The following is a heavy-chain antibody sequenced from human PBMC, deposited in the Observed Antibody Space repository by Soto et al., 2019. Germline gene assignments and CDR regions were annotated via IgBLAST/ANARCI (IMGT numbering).Heavy chain of an antibody. CDR3: AKLVERVGGVPVVAY. CDR2: ISYDGRHE. D-gene: IGHD6-6*01. Sequence: QVQLVESGGGVVQSGGSLRLSCAASGFSFRSYGMHWVRQAPGRGLEWVALISYDGRHEYYADSVKGRFTISRDNSQNTLILEMHSRRTADTGHYYCAKLVERVGGVPVVAYWGRGTLVTVSS. J-gene: IGHJ4*02. CDR1: GFSFRSYG. V-gene: IGHV3-30*18.